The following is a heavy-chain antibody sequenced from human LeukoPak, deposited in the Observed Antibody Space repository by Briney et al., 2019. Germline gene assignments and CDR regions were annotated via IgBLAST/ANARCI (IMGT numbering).Heavy chain of an antibody. V-gene: IGHV4-34*01. Sequence: SETLSLTCAVYGGSFSGYYWSWIRQPPGKGLEWIGEINHSGSTNYNPSLKSRVTISVDTSKNQFSLKLSSVTAADTAVYYCARRYCSGGSCLPPRDAFDIWGQGTMVTVSS. CDR3: ARRYCSGGSCLPPRDAFDI. CDR2: INHSGST. J-gene: IGHJ3*02. CDR1: GGSFSGYY. D-gene: IGHD2-15*01.